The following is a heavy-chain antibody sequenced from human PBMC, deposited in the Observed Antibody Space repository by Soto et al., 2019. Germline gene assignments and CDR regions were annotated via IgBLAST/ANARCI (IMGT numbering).Heavy chain of an antibody. CDR1: GGSFSGYY. CDR3: ARDRALLLWFGELSGTFDY. V-gene: IGHV4-34*01. Sequence: PSETLSLTCAVYGGSFSGYYWSWIRQPPGKGLEWIGEINHSGSTNYNPSLKSRVTISVDTSKNQFSLKLSSVTAADTAVYYCARDRALLLWFGELSGTFDYWGQGTLVTVSS. CDR2: INHSGST. J-gene: IGHJ4*02. D-gene: IGHD3-10*01.